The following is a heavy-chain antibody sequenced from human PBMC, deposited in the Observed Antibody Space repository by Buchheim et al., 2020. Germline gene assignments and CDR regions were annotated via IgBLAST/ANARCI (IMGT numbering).Heavy chain of an antibody. D-gene: IGHD3-22*01. Sequence: EVQLVESGGGLVQPGGSLRLSCAASGFTFSSYWMHWVRQAPGKGLVWVSRINSDGSSTSYADSVKGRFTISRDNAKNTLYLQINSLRAEDTAVYYCARALKITMIVVVTNYGMDVWGQGAT. J-gene: IGHJ6*02. CDR3: ARALKITMIVVVTNYGMDV. CDR1: GFTFSSYW. V-gene: IGHV3-74*01. CDR2: INSDGSST.